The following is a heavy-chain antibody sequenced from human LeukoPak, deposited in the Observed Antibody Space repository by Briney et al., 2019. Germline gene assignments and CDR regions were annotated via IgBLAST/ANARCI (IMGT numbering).Heavy chain of an antibody. CDR3: ARGPADTAMVTNYYYMDV. Sequence: ASVKVSCKASGYTFTSYGISWVRQAPGQGLEWMGWISSYNGNTNYAQKLQGRVTMTTDTSTSTAYMELRSLRSDDTAVYYCARGPADTAMVTNYYYMDVWGKGTTVTVSS. J-gene: IGHJ6*03. CDR1: GYTFTSYG. D-gene: IGHD5-18*01. V-gene: IGHV1-18*01. CDR2: ISSYNGNT.